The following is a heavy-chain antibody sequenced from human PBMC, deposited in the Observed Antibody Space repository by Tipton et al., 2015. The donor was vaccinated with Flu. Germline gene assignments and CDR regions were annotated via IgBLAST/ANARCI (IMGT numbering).Heavy chain of an antibody. CDR1: GYSISSGYY. D-gene: IGHD1-1*01. Sequence: TLSLTCTVSGYSISSGYYWGWIRQPPGEGLEWIGSIYHSGGTYYNPSLKSRVTISVDTSKNQFSLKLSSVTAADTAVYYCARALDSGAFDIWGQGTMVTVSS. J-gene: IGHJ3*02. V-gene: IGHV4-38-2*02. CDR2: IYHSGGT. CDR3: ARALDSGAFDI.